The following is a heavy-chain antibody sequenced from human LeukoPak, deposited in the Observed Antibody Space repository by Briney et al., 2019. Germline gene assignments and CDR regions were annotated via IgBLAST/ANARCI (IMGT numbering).Heavy chain of an antibody. CDR1: GYTFTSYA. V-gene: IGHV7-4-1*02. J-gene: IGHJ4*02. CDR2: INTNTGNP. D-gene: IGHD3-10*01. CDR3: ARDYRYYASWSYALYYFDY. Sequence: ASVKVSCKASGYTFTSYAMNWVRQAPGQGLEWMGWINTNTGNPTYAQGFTGRFVFSLDTSVSTAYLQISSLKAEDTAVYYCARDYRYYASWSYALYYFDYWGQGILVTVSS.